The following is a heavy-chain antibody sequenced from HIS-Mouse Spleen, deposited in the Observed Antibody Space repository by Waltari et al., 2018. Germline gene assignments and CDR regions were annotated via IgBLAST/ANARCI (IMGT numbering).Heavy chain of an antibody. CDR3: AREIPYSSSWYDWYFDL. Sequence: QLQLQESGPGLVKPSETLSLTCTVSGGSISSSSYSWGWIRQPPGKGLEWIGSLYYSRGPHYHPTLKSRVTISVDTSKDQFSLKLSSVTAADTAVYYCAREIPYSSSWYDWYFDLWGRGTLVTVSS. D-gene: IGHD6-13*01. J-gene: IGHJ2*01. CDR2: LYYSRGP. CDR1: GGSISSSSYS. V-gene: IGHV4-39*07.